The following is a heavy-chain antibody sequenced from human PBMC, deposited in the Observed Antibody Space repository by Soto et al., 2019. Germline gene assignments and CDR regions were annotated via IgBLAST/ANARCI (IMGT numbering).Heavy chain of an antibody. CDR2: FDPEDGET. Sequence: QVQLVQSGAEVKKPGASVKVSCKVSGYTLTELSMHWVRQAPGKGLEWMGGFDPEDGETIYAQKFQGRVTMTENTSTDTAYMEQSSLGSEDTAVYYCATVKASGSYYYYYGMDVWGQGTTVTVSS. J-gene: IGHJ6*02. D-gene: IGHD1-26*01. CDR3: ATVKASGSYYYYYGMDV. V-gene: IGHV1-24*01. CDR1: GYTLTELS.